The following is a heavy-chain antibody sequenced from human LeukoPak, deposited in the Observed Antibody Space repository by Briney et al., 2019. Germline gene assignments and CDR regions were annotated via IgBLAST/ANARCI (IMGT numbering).Heavy chain of an antibody. CDR3: AKGTEKYSSGWYYFDY. CDR1: GFTFSNYG. Sequence: QSGGSLRLSCAASGFTFSNYGMSWVRQAPGKGLEWVSVISGSGANTYYADSVKGRFTISRDNSKNTLYLQMNSLRAEDTAVYYCAKGTEKYSSGWYYFDYWGQGTLVTVSS. D-gene: IGHD6-19*01. CDR2: ISGSGANT. J-gene: IGHJ4*02. V-gene: IGHV3-23*01.